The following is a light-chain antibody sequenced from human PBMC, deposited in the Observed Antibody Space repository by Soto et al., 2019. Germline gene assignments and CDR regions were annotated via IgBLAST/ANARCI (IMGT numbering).Light chain of an antibody. Sequence: QSALTQPASVSGSPGQSITISCTGTSSDVGGYNYVSWYQQHPGKAPKLMIYDVSNRPSGVSNRFSGSKSGNTASLTISGLQAEDEADYYCSSHTSSSINWVFGGGTKLTVL. J-gene: IGLJ3*02. CDR3: SSHTSSSINWV. CDR1: SSDVGGYNY. CDR2: DVS. V-gene: IGLV2-14*01.